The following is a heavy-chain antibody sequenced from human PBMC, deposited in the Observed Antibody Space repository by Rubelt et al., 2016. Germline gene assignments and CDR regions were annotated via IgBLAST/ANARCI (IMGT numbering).Heavy chain of an antibody. CDR1: GFTVSTNY. V-gene: IGHV3-53*01. Sequence: CGGGLVQPGGSLRLSCAASGFTVSTNYMTWVRQAPGKGLEWVSLIYSSGTTSYTDSVKGRFTISRDNSKNTLYLQMNSLRAEDTAVYYCAKDVSGYDLSNYYYYYMDVWGKGTTVTVSS. CDR3: AKDVSGYDLSNYYYYYMDV. J-gene: IGHJ6*03. D-gene: IGHD5-12*01. CDR2: IYSSGTT.